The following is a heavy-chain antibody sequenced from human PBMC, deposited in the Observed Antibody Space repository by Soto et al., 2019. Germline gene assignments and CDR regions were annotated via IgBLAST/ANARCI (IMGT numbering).Heavy chain of an antibody. V-gene: IGHV3-30-3*01. CDR2: ISYDGSNK. CDR3: ARDRQQQLVLDY. D-gene: IGHD6-13*01. Sequence: QVQLVESGGGVVQPGRSLRLSCAASGFTFSSYAMHWVRQAPGKGLEWVAVISYDGSNKYYADSVKGRFTISRDNSKNTLYLQMNSLSAEDTAVYYCARDRQQQLVLDYWGQGTLVTVSS. J-gene: IGHJ4*02. CDR1: GFTFSSYA.